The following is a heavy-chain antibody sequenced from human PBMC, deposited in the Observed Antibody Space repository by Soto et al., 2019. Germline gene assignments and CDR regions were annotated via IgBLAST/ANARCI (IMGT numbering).Heavy chain of an antibody. Sequence: ASVRVSPKASGYTFTSSHMNFVLHATGQGLEWMGWMNPNSGKTGYAQKFQGRVTMTRNTSISTAYMELSSLRSEDTAVYYCARAAVAVADAFDLWGQGTMVTVSS. J-gene: IGHJ3*01. CDR1: GYTFTSSH. V-gene: IGHV1-8*01. CDR2: MNPNSGKT. D-gene: IGHD6-19*01. CDR3: ARAAVAVADAFDL.